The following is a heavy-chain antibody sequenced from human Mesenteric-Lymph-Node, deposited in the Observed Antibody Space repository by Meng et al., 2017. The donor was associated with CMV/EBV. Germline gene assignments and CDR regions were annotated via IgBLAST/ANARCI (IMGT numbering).Heavy chain of an antibody. J-gene: IGHJ4*02. V-gene: IGHV3-30*04. CDR3: ARVRRGYFDY. Sequence: GGSLRLSCAASGFTFSSYAMHWVRQAPGKGLEWVAVISYDGSNKYYADSVKGRFTISRDNSKNTLYLQMNSLRAEDTAVYYCARVRRGYFDYWGQGTLVTAPQ. CDR2: ISYDGSNK. CDR1: GFTFSSYA.